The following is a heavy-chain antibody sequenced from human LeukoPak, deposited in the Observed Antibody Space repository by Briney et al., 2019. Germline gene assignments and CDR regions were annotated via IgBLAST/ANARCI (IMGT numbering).Heavy chain of an antibody. CDR1: GFTFSSYS. CDR3: AKEETPYTSRSIDF. Sequence: GGSLRLSCAASGFTFSSYSMNWVRRAPGKGLEWVAVISYDGRSKYYADSVKGRFTISRDNSRNTLYLQMNSLRVEDTAVYYCAKEETPYTSRSIDFWGQGTLVTVSS. D-gene: IGHD6-13*01. CDR2: ISYDGRSK. J-gene: IGHJ4*02. V-gene: IGHV3-30*18.